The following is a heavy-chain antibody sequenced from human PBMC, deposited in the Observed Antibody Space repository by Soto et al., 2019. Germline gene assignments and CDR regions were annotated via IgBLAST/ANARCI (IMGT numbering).Heavy chain of an antibody. CDR2: IYYSGST. J-gene: IGHJ6*03. CDR3: ARDTRTRYYDFWSGYYTPYYYYYMDV. Sequence: ETLSLTCTVSDGSISSYYWSWIRQPPGKGLEWIGYIYYSGSTNYNPSLKSRVTISVDTSKNQFSLKLSSVTAADTAVYYCARDTRTRYYDFWSGYYTPYYYYYMDVWGKGTTVTVSS. V-gene: IGHV4-59*01. D-gene: IGHD3-3*01. CDR1: DGSISSYY.